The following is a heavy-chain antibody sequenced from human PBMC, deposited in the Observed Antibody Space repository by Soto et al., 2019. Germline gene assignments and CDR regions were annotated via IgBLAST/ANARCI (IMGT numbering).Heavy chain of an antibody. D-gene: IGHD3-22*01. CDR2: ISSSSSTI. V-gene: IGHV3-48*02. J-gene: IGHJ4*02. CDR1: GFTFSSYS. Sequence: EVQLVESGGGLVQPGGSLRLSCAASGFTFSSYSMNRVRQAPGKGLEWVSYISSSSSTIYYADSVKGRFTISRDNAKNSLYLQMNSLRDEDTAVYYCARDLTYYYDSSGPDFDYWGQGTLVTVSS. CDR3: ARDLTYYYDSSGPDFDY.